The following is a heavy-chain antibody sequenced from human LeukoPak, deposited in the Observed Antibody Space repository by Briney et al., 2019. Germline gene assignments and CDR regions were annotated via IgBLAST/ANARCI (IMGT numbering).Heavy chain of an antibody. CDR3: ARRMITTSDTFDL. V-gene: IGHV4-39*07. CDR1: GGSISSSSYY. J-gene: IGHJ3*01. Sequence: PSETLSLTCTVSGGSISSSSYYWGWIRQPPGKGLEWIGSIYYSGSTYYNPSLKSRVTISVDTSKNQFSLMLTSVTAADTAVYYCARRMITTSDTFDLWGQGTMVTVSS. D-gene: IGHD3-16*01. CDR2: IYYSGST.